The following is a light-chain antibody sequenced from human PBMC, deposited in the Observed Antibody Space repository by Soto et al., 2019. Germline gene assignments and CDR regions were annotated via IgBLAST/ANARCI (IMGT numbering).Light chain of an antibody. CDR2: EDN. V-gene: IGLV6-57*04. Sequence: LTQPHSVSESPGKTVTISCTRSSGSIASNYVQWYQQRPGSAPTTVIYEDNQRPSWVPDRFSGSIDSSSNSASLTISGLKTEDEADHYCQSYDSSNHVVFGGGTKLT. CDR1: SGSIASNY. CDR3: QSYDSSNHVV. J-gene: IGLJ2*01.